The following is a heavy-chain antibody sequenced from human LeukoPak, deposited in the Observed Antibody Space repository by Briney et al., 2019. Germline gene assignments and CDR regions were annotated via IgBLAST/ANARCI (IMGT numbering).Heavy chain of an antibody. V-gene: IGHV4-59*01. CDR1: GGSISSYY. CDR3: ARVRGIAAAGLDY. Sequence: SETLSLTCTVSGGSISSYYWSWIRQPPGKGLEWMGYIYYSGSTNYNPSLKSRVTISVDTSKNQFSLKLSSVTAADTAVYYCARVRGIAAAGLDYWGQGTLVTVSS. D-gene: IGHD6-13*01. J-gene: IGHJ4*02. CDR2: IYYSGST.